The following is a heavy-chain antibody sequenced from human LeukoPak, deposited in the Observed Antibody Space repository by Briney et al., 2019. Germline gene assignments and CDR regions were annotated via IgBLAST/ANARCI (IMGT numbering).Heavy chain of an antibody. Sequence: ASVKVSCKASGYTFTGYYMHWVRQAPGQGIEWMGWINPNSGGTNYAQKFQGRVTMTRNTSISTAYMELSRLRSDDTAVYYCVRIVGATVDYGMDVWGQGTTVTVSS. V-gene: IGHV1-2*02. J-gene: IGHJ6*02. D-gene: IGHD1-26*01. CDR3: VRIVGATVDYGMDV. CDR1: GYTFTGYY. CDR2: INPNSGGT.